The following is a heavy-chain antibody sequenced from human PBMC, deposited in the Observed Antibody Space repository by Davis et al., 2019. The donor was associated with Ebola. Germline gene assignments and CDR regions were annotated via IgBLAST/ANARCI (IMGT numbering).Heavy chain of an antibody. V-gene: IGHV4-34*01. CDR3: GGGGVVAAYAFDY. CDR1: GGSFSGYY. CDR2: INHSGST. Sequence: SETLSLTCAVYGGSFSGYYWSWIRQPPGKGLEWIGEINHSGSTYYNPSLKSRVTISVDTSKNQFSLKLSSVTAADTAVYYCGGGGVVAAYAFDYWGQGTLVTVSS. D-gene: IGHD2-15*01. J-gene: IGHJ4*02.